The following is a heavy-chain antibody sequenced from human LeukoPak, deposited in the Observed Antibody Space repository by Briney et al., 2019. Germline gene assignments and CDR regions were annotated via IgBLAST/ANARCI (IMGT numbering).Heavy chain of an antibody. Sequence: SQTLSLTCTVSGGSISSGDYYWSWIRQPPGKGLELIGYIYYSGSTYYNPSLKSRVTISVDTSKNQFSLKLSSVTAADTAVYYCSRTYDFWSGYPRYFDYWGQGTLVTVSS. CDR1: GGSISSGDYY. D-gene: IGHD3-3*01. CDR3: SRTYDFWSGYPRYFDY. J-gene: IGHJ4*02. V-gene: IGHV4-30-4*08. CDR2: IYYSGST.